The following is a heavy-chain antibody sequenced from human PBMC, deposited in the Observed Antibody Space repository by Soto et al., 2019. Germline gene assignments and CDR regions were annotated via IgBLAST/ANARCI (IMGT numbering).Heavy chain of an antibody. CDR2: MNPNSGNT. D-gene: IGHD4-17*01. CDR3: ARVHTVTTYFDV. V-gene: IGHV1-8*01. CDR1: GYTFTSYD. Sequence: QVQLVQPGAEVRKPGASVKVSCKASGYTFTSYDINWVRQASGQGLEWMGWMNPNSGNTGSAQRFQGRLTLTRNTSINTAYMELTSLTSEDAAVYDCARVHTVTTYFDVWGRGTLVAVSS. J-gene: IGHJ2*01.